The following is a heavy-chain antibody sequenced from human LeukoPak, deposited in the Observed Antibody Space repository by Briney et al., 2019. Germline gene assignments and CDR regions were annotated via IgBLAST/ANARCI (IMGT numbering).Heavy chain of an antibody. J-gene: IGHJ4*02. CDR2: ISAYNGNT. CDR3: ARVGASCSGGSCYSDHFDY. D-gene: IGHD2-15*01. CDR1: GYTFPSND. Sequence: ASVKVSCKASGYTFPSNDLSWVRQAPGQGLEWMGWISAYNGNTNYAQKLQGRVTMTTDTSTSTAYMELRNLRSEDTAVYYCARVGASCSGGSCYSDHFDYWGQGTLVTVSS. V-gene: IGHV1-18*01.